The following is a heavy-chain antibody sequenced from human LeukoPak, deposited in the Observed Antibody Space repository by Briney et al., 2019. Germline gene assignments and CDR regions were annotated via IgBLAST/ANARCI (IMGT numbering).Heavy chain of an antibody. CDR3: AGRRAPSGYDWGYWFDP. J-gene: IGHJ5*02. CDR2: IYPGDSDT. D-gene: IGHD5-12*01. CDR1: GYSFTSYW. V-gene: IGHV5-51*01. Sequence: KRGESLKISCKGSGYSFTSYWIGWVRQMPGKGLEWMGIIYPGDSDTRYSPSFQGQVTISADKSISTAYLQWSSLKASDTAMYYCAGRRAPSGYDWGYWFDPWGQGTLVTASS.